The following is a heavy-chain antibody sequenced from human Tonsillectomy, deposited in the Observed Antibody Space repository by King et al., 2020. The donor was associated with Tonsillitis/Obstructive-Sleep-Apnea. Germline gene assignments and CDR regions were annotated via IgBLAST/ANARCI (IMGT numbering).Heavy chain of an antibody. Sequence: LQLQESGPGLVKPSETLSLTCTVSGDSISSSTYYWGWIRQPPGKGLEWIGSFYSSGSTYYNPSLKSRVTISVDSSKNHFSLQLTSVTAADTAVYFCATVTRGLDYGGQGTLVTVSS. D-gene: IGHD4-17*01. V-gene: IGHV4-39*02. J-gene: IGHJ4*02. CDR3: ATVTRGLDY. CDR2: FYSSGST. CDR1: GDSISSSTYY.